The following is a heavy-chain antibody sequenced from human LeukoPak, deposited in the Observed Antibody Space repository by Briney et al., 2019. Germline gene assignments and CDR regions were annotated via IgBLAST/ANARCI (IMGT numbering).Heavy chain of an antibody. D-gene: IGHD3-9*01. V-gene: IGHV3-21*01. CDR2: ISSSSSYI. Sequence: GGSLRLSCAASGFTFNSYSMNWVRQAPGKGLEWVSSISSSSSYIYYADSVKGRFTISRDNAKNSLYLQVNSLRAEDTAVYYCARDGIARKTYYDILTGYYMDYWGQGTLVTVSS. CDR1: GFTFNSYS. J-gene: IGHJ4*02. CDR3: ARDGIARKTYYDILTGYYMDY.